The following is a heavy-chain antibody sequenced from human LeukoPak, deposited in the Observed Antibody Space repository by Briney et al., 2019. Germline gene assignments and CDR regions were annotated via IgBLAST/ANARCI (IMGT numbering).Heavy chain of an antibody. V-gene: IGHV4-59*01. CDR3: ARVYSSSWYVDY. CDR1: GGSISSYY. CDR2: IYYSGST. Sequence: SETLSLTCTVSGGSISSYYWSWIRQPPGKGLEWLGYIYYSGSTNYNPSLKSRVTISVDTSKNQSSLKLSSVTAADTAVYYCARVYSSSWYVDYWGQETLVTVSS. J-gene: IGHJ4*02. D-gene: IGHD6-13*01.